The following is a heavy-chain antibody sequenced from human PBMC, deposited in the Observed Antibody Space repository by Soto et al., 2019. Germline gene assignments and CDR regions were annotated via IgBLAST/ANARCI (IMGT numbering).Heavy chain of an antibody. V-gene: IGHV3-23*01. CDR1: GFTFNTYA. CDR2: IGGGTGAT. D-gene: IGHD4-17*01. Sequence: PGGSLRLSCAASGFTFNTYAMSWVRQAPGEGLEWVSGIGGGTGATYNADSVKGRFIISRDNSKNTLYLQMNNLRVEGTAVYYCAKNAMSTVTRRGQYFDSWGQGTLVTVSS. J-gene: IGHJ4*02. CDR3: AKNAMSTVTRRGQYFDS.